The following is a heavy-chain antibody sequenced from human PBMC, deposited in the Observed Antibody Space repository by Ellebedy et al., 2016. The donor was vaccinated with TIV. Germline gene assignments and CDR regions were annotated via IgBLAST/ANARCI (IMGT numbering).Heavy chain of an antibody. J-gene: IGHJ6*02. V-gene: IGHV3-33*01. CDR1: GFTFRKFG. CDR2: IWYDGSNE. D-gene: IGHD2-8*01. CDR3: ARTGAYCSNGVCPYQYYGMDV. Sequence: GESLKISCAASGFTFRKFGMHWVRQAPGKGLEWLAFIWYDGSNEAYADSVKGRFTISRDNSKNTLFLQMNNLRAEDTAVYYCARTGAYCSNGVCPYQYYGMDVWGQGTTVTVSS.